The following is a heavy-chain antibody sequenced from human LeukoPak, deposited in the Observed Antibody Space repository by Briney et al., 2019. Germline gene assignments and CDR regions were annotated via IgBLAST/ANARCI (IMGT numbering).Heavy chain of an antibody. CDR1: GFTFSSYW. V-gene: IGHV3-74*01. J-gene: IGHJ4*02. D-gene: IGHD4-23*01. CDR2: IASDGSST. Sequence: GGSLRLSCAASGFTFSSYWMNWVRQAPGKGLVWVSRIASDGSSTTYADSAKGRFSISRDNAKNTLYLQMNSLRVEDTAVYYCARGRPHGNDYWGQGTLVTVSS. CDR3: ARGRPHGNDY.